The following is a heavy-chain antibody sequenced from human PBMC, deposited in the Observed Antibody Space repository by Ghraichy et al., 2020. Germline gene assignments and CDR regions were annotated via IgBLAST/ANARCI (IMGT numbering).Heavy chain of an antibody. CDR3: AKLLSGHFSFDS. V-gene: IGHV3-23*01. CDR1: GFTLISNA. CDR2: IRASDGDT. Sequence: GGSLRLSCAASGFTLISNAMSWVRQAPGKGLEWVAVIRASDGDTHYADSVRGRFAVSRDSSRNTLYLQMNSLRADDTTVYYCAKLLSGHFSFDSWGQGTLVTVSS. J-gene: IGHJ4*02.